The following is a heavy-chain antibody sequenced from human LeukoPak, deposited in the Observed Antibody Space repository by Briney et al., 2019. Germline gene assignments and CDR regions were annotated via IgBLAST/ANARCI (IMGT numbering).Heavy chain of an antibody. CDR3: ASRKGTLDAFDI. J-gene: IGHJ3*02. CDR2: IIPIFGTA. Sequence: GASVKVSCKASGGTFSSYAISWVRQAPGQGLEWMGGIIPIFGTANYAQKFQGRVTITTDESTSTAYMELSSLRSEDTAVYYCASRKGTLDAFDIWGQGTMVTVSS. D-gene: IGHD3-10*01. V-gene: IGHV1-69*05. CDR1: GGTFSSYA.